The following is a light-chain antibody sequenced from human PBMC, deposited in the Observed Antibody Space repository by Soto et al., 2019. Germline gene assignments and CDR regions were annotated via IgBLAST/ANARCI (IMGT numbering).Light chain of an antibody. CDR1: SSDVGGSNF. J-gene: IGLJ1*01. CDR2: DVA. Sequence: QSALTQPASVSASPGQSITISCTGTSSDVGGSNFVSWYQQHPGKPPKLIIYDVATRPSGVSNRFSGSKSGNTASLTISGLQAEDEAEYYCSSYTNINTRACVFGTGTKVTVL. CDR3: SSYTNINTRACV. V-gene: IGLV2-14*03.